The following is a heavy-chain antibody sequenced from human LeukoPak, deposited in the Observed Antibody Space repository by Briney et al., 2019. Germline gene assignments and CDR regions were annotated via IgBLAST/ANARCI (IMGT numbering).Heavy chain of an antibody. Sequence: PGGSLRLSCAASGFTFDDYAMHWVRQGPGKGLEWVSGISWNSGSIGYADSVKGRFTISRDNSKNTLYLQMNNLRAEDTAVYYCAKVGGVAAGTSNWFDPWGQGTLVTVSS. V-gene: IGHV3-9*01. CDR1: GFTFDDYA. J-gene: IGHJ5*02. CDR2: ISWNSGSI. CDR3: AKVGGVAAGTSNWFDP. D-gene: IGHD6-13*01.